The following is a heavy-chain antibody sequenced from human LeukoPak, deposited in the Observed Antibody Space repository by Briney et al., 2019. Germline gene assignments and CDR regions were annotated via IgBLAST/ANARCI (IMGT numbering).Heavy chain of an antibody. CDR1: GGTFSSYA. J-gene: IGHJ6*03. V-gene: IGHV1-69*05. D-gene: IGHD6-19*01. CDR2: IIPIFGTA. Sequence: ASVKVSCKASGGTFSSYAISWVRQAPGQGLEWMGGIIPIFGTANYAQKFQGRVTITTDESTSTAYMELSSLRSEDTAVYYCASGSSGWNYYYYYMDVWGKGTTVTVSS. CDR3: ASGSSGWNYYYYYMDV.